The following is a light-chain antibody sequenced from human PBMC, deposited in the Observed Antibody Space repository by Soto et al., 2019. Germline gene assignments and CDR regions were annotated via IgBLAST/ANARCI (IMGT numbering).Light chain of an antibody. V-gene: IGLV1-36*01. CDR3: AAWDDSLNAVV. CDR2: YDD. Sequence: QSVLTQPPSVSEAPRQRVTISCSGSSSNIGNNAVNWYQQLPGKAPKLLIYYDDLLPSGVSDRFSGSKSGTSASLAISGLQSEDEADYYCAAWDDSLNAVVFGRGTKLTVL. CDR1: SSNIGNNA. J-gene: IGLJ2*01.